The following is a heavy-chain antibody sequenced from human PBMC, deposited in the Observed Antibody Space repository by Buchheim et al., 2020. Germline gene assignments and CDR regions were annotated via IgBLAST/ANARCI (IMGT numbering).Heavy chain of an antibody. CDR1: GFTFSSYA. V-gene: IGHV3-30*04. CDR2: ISSDGTNK. D-gene: IGHD1-26*01. J-gene: IGHJ4*02. CDR3: ARGRGSYSFDS. Sequence: QVQLVESGGGVVQPGRSLSLSCAASGFTFSSYAMHWVRQATGKGLEWVAVISSDGTNKYYADSVKGRFTISRDSSKSTLFLQMISPRGDDTAVYYCARGRGSYSFDSWGQGTL.